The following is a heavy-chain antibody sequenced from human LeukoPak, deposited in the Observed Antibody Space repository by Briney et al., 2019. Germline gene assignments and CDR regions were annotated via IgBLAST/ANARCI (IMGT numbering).Heavy chain of an antibody. CDR3: ASWDCSTATCYFPHVDQ. CDR1: LFSPSIFW. Sequence: GGCLSPSCAASLFSPSIFWIGWVGPAPGKGLEGVGNIKQEEKYDMASVKGRFTIFTDNAKNSPYLQMSSLRAEDTGTYYCASWDCSTATCYFPHVDQWGQGTLATVSS. J-gene: IGHJ4*02. CDR2: IKQEEK. V-gene: IGHV3-7*01. D-gene: IGHD2-2*01.